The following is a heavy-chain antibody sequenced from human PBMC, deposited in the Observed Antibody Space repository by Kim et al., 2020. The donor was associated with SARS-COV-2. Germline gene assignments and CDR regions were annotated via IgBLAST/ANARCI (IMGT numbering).Heavy chain of an antibody. CDR1: GFTFSNYR. J-gene: IGHJ6*03. Sequence: GGSLRLSCAASGFTFSNYRMNWVRQAPGRGLEWVSHITGSSSTIYYADSVKGRFTISRDNAKNSLYLQMNSLRDEDTAVYYCARVFWGSYYYMDVWGKGTTVTVSS. D-gene: IGHD3-16*01. V-gene: IGHV3-48*02. CDR2: ITGSSSTI. CDR3: ARVFWGSYYYMDV.